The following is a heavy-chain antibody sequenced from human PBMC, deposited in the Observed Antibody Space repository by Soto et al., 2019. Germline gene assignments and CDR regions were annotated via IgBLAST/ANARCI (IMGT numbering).Heavy chain of an antibody. Sequence: LGESLKISCRGSGYSFTSYWISWVRQMPGKGLEWMGRIDPSDSYTNYSPSFQGHVTISADKSISTAYLQWSSLKASDTATYYCARSGDDFWSGSMDVWGQGTTVTVSS. CDR1: GYSFTSYW. J-gene: IGHJ6*02. D-gene: IGHD3-3*01. CDR2: IDPSDSYT. CDR3: ARSGDDFWSGSMDV. V-gene: IGHV5-10-1*01.